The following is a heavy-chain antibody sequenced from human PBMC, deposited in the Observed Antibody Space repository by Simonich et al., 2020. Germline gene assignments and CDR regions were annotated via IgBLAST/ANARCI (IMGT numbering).Heavy chain of an antibody. CDR2: SSAYNGKP. D-gene: IGHD2-15*01. CDR1: GYTFTSYG. CDR3: ARASRGTWWYYYFDY. J-gene: IGHJ4*02. V-gene: IGHV1-18*01. Sequence: QVQLVQSGAEVKKPGASVKVSCKASGYTFTSYGISWVRQAPGQGLEWMGWSSAYNGKPNYAQKLQGRVTMTTDTSTSTAYMELRSLRSDDTAVYYCARASRGTWWYYYFDYWGQGTLVTVSS.